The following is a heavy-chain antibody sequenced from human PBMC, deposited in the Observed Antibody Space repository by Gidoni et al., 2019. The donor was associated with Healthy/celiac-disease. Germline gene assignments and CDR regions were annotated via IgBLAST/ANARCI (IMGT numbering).Heavy chain of an antibody. V-gene: IGHV3-21*01. CDR2: ISSSSSYI. J-gene: IGHJ3*02. CDR1: GFTFSSYS. Sequence: EVQLVESGGGLVKPGGSLRLSCAASGFTFSSYSMNWVRQAPGKGLEWVSSISSSSSYIYYADSVKGRFTISRDNAKNSLYLQMNSLRAEDTAVYYCARVAEVVPAAANDAFDIWGQGTMVTVSS. D-gene: IGHD2-2*01. CDR3: ARVAEVVPAAANDAFDI.